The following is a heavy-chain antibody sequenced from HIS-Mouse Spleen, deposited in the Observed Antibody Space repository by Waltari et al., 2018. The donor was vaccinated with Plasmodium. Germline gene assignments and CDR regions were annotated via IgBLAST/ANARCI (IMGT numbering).Heavy chain of an antibody. V-gene: IGHV3-30*18. CDR1: GFTFSSSG. CDR3: AKDLRTGALIY. D-gene: IGHD7-27*01. Sequence: QVQLVESGGGVVQPGRSLRLSCAASGFTFSSSGLHWVSQARGKGREWVAVISYDGSNKYYADSVKGRFTISRDNSKNTLYLQMNSLRAEDTAVYYCAKDLRTGALIYWGQGTLVTVSS. CDR2: ISYDGSNK. J-gene: IGHJ4*02.